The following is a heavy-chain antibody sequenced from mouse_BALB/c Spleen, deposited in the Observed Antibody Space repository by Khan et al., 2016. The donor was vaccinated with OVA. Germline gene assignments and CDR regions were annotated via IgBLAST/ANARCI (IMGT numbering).Heavy chain of an antibody. D-gene: IGHD4-1*01. CDR2: ISSGGDYT. CDR3: ASHLTGSFAY. J-gene: IGHJ3*01. Sequence: EVQLQESGGDLVKPGGSLKLSCAASGFTFSSYSMSWVRQTPDNRLEWVASISSGGDYTYYPDIVKGRFTISRDNAKNTLYLEMSSLKSEDTAMYYCASHLTGSFAYWGHGTLVTVSA. V-gene: IGHV5-6*01. CDR1: GFTFSSYS.